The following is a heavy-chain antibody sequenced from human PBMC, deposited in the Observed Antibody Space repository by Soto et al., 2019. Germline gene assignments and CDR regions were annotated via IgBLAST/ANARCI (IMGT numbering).Heavy chain of an antibody. Sequence: ESLKISCKGSGYSFTSYWIGWVRQMPGKGLEWMGIIYPGDSDTRYSPSFQGQVTISADKSISTAYLQWSSLKASDTAMYYCARHRHIVVVPAAIGSRYYYYHYMDVWGKGTTVTVSS. CDR3: ARHRHIVVVPAAIGSRYYYYHYMDV. D-gene: IGHD2-2*02. J-gene: IGHJ6*03. V-gene: IGHV5-51*01. CDR2: IYPGDSDT. CDR1: GYSFTSYW.